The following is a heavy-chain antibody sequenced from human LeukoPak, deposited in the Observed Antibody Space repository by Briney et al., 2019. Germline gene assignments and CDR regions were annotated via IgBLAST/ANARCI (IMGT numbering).Heavy chain of an antibody. J-gene: IGHJ4*02. D-gene: IGHD3-16*02. CDR2: LNPSGGST. Sequence: ASVKVSCKASGYTFTRYYIHWVRQAPGQGLEWMGILNPSGGSTAYAQKFQGRVTMTRDTSTSTVYMELSSLRSEDTAVYYCARSDEYAWGSFRQLDYWGQGTLVTVSS. CDR1: GYTFTRYY. V-gene: IGHV1-46*01. CDR3: ARSDEYAWGSFRQLDY.